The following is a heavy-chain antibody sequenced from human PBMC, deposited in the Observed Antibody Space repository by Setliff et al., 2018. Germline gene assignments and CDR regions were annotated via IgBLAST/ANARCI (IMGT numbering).Heavy chain of an antibody. V-gene: IGHV4-31*03. CDR1: GGSISSGGYY. D-gene: IGHD1-26*01. Sequence: PSETLSLTCTVSGGSISSGGYYWSWIRQHPGKGLEWIGYIYYSGSTYYNPSLKSRVTISVDTSKNQFSLKLSSVTAADTAVYYCASRNSDGGPEYFQHWGQGALVTVSS. J-gene: IGHJ1*01. CDR2: IYYSGST. CDR3: ASRNSDGGPEYFQH.